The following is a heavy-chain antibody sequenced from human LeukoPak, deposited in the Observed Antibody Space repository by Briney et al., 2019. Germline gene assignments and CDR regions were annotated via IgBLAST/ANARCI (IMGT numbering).Heavy chain of an antibody. CDR2: ISAYNGNT. V-gene: IGHV1-18*01. CDR3: ARELIDYYGSGGPFDY. Sequence: ASVKVSCKASGYTFTSYGISWVRQAPEQGLEWMGWISAYNGNTNYAQKFQGRVTMTRDTSISTAYMELSRLRSDDTAVYYCARELIDYYGSGGPFDYWGQGTLVTVSS. CDR1: GYTFTSYG. D-gene: IGHD3-10*01. J-gene: IGHJ4*02.